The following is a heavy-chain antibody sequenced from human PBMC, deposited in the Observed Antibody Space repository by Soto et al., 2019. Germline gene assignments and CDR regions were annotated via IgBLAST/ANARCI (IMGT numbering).Heavy chain of an antibody. J-gene: IGHJ6*02. CDR2: ISWNSAST. CDR3: VNVFRRYTNAMDV. D-gene: IGHD5-18*01. CDR1: GFTYEDFA. Sequence: EVQLVESGGGLVEPGKSLRLSCVVSGFTYEDFAMHWVRQAPGKGLEWVSGISWNSASTGYADSVTGRFTISRDNAQNSMYLQMTNLTALDTSMYYCVNVFRRYTNAMDVCGPATSLTVSS. V-gene: IGHV3-9*01.